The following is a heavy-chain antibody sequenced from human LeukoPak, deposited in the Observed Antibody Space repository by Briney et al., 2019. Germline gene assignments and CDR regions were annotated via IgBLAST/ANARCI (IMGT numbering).Heavy chain of an antibody. CDR1: GFTFSSYW. V-gene: IGHV3-74*01. CDR3: ARAPSEIGGYYPEYFRH. D-gene: IGHD3-22*01. Sequence: PGGSLRLSCAASGFTFSSYWMHWVRQAPGKGLVWVSRIKSDGSTNYADSVWGRFTISRDNAKNTVSLQMNSLRAEDTGVYYCARAPSEIGGYYPEYFRHWGQGTLVTVSS. CDR2: IKSDGST. J-gene: IGHJ1*01.